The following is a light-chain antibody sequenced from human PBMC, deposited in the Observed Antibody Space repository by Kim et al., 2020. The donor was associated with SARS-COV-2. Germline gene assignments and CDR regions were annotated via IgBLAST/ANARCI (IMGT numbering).Light chain of an antibody. V-gene: IGKV3-20*01. CDR1: ESVNSRY. CDR2: AAS. Sequence: LSPGERATLSCRASESVNSRYLAWYQQKPGQAPRLLIYAASSRATGIPDRFSGSGSGTDFILTISRLEPEDFAVYYCQQFDTSGYTFGQGTKLEI. J-gene: IGKJ2*01. CDR3: QQFDTSGYT.